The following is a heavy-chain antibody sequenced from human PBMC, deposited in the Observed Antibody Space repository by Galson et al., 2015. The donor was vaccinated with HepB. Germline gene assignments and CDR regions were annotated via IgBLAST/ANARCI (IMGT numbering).Heavy chain of an antibody. J-gene: IGHJ4*02. CDR2: LSWNGGNI. Sequence: SLRLSGAAAGRTFGDYAMHWVRQAPGKGLEWVSGLSWNGGNIGYADSVKGRFTISRDNAKNSLDLQMNSLRPEDTAFYFCTRGNSGYTYGGLPQGFWGQGTQVTVSS. CDR1: GRTFGDYA. V-gene: IGHV3-9*01. D-gene: IGHD5-18*01. CDR3: TRGNSGYTYGGLPQGF.